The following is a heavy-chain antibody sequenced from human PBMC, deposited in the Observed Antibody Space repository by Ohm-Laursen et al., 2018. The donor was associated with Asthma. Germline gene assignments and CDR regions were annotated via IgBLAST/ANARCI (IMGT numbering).Heavy chain of an antibody. CDR3: ARDNFAFWIGSPPDY. CDR1: GFTFSNYG. CDR2: IWYDGSNK. D-gene: IGHD3-3*01. J-gene: IGHJ4*02. Sequence: SLRLSCAAPGFTFSNYGMHWVRQAPGKGLEWVAVIWYDGSNKYYADSVKGRFTVFRDNSNYILYLQMNSLRAEDTAVYYCARDNFAFWIGSPPDYWGQGTLVTVSS. V-gene: IGHV3-33*01.